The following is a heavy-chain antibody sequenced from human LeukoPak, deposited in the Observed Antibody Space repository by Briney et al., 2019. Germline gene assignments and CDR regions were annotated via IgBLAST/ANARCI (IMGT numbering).Heavy chain of an antibody. Sequence: ASVKVSCKASGYTFTGYYMHWVRQAPGQGLEWMGWINPNSGGTNYAQKFQGRVTMTRDTSISTAYMELSRLRSDDTAVYYCARESSILVPAATRDDDYWGQGTLVTVSS. CDR3: ARESSILVPAATRDDDY. CDR1: GYTFTGYY. CDR2: INPNSGGT. D-gene: IGHD2-2*01. V-gene: IGHV1-2*02. J-gene: IGHJ4*02.